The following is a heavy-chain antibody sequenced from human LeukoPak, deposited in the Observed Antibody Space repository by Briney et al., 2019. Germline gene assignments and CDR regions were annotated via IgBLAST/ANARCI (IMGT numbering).Heavy chain of an antibody. D-gene: IGHD3-10*01. CDR1: GVRFSNYA. CDR3: AKRPIGELYSRLDY. J-gene: IGHJ4*02. Sequence: GGSLRLSCAVSGVRFSNYAMTWVRQAPGKGLEWVSTISASGSNTYYADSVKGRFTISRDNSKNTLYLQMNSLRAEDTAVYYCAKRPIGELYSRLDYWGQGTLVTVSS. CDR2: ISASGSNT. V-gene: IGHV3-23*01.